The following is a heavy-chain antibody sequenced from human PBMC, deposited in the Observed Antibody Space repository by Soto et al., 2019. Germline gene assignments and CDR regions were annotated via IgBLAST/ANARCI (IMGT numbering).Heavy chain of an antibody. D-gene: IGHD2-2*01. V-gene: IGHV1-46*01. J-gene: IGHJ3*02. CDR2: INPSGGST. Sequence: ASLKVSCKASGYTFTSYDMHWGRQAPGQGLEWMGIINPSGGSTSYAQKFQGRVTMTRDTSTSTVYMELSSLRSEDTAVYYCARHPAYTPDAFDIWGQGTMVTV. CDR3: ARHPAYTPDAFDI. CDR1: GYTFTSYD.